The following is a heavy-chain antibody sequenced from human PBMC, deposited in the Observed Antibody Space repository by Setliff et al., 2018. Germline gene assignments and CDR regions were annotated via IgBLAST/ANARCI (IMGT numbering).Heavy chain of an antibody. CDR3: ARQRGYYDILTGYYTNYYYYMDV. Sequence: GESLKISCKGSGYSFSNFWIGWVRQMPGKGLEWMGIIYPGDSDTRYSPSFQGQVTISADKSISTAYLQWSSLKASDTAMYYCARQRGYYDILTGYYTNYYYYMDVWGKGTTVTVPS. D-gene: IGHD3-9*01. CDR2: IYPGDSDT. CDR1: GYSFSNFW. V-gene: IGHV5-51*01. J-gene: IGHJ6*03.